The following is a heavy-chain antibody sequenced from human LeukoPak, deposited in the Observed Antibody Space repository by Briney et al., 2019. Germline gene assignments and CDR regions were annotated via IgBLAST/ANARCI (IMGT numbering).Heavy chain of an antibody. D-gene: IGHD2-2*01. CDR3: ARDIYCSSTSCHYFDY. CDR1: GFTFSSYS. J-gene: IGHJ4*02. CDR2: ISSSSSYI. Sequence: GGSLRLSCAASGFTFSSYSMNWVRQAPGKGLEWVSSISSSSSYIYYADSVKGRFTISRDNAKNSLYLQMNSLRAEDTAAYYCARDIYCSSTSCHYFDYWGQGTLVTVSS. V-gene: IGHV3-21*01.